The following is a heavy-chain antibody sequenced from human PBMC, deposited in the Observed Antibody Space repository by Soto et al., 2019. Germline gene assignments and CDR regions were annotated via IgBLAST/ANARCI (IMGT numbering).Heavy chain of an antibody. J-gene: IGHJ4*02. CDR3: ARDYYDSSGYLVY. CDR1: GFTFSSYA. CDR2: ISYDGSNK. V-gene: IGHV3-30-3*01. D-gene: IGHD3-22*01. Sequence: QVQLVESGGGVAQPGRSLRLSCAASGFTFSSYAMHWVRQAPGKGLEWVAVISYDGSNKYYADSVKGRFTISRDNSKNTLYLQMNSLRAEDTAVYYCARDYYDSSGYLVYWGQGTLVTVSS.